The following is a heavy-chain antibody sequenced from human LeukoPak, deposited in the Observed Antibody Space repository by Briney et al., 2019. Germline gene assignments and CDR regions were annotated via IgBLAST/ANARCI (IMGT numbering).Heavy chain of an antibody. V-gene: IGHV3-48*04. CDR2: VGISSGNT. Sequence: QPGGSLRLSCAASGFTFSDYSMNWVRPAPGKGLEWISYVGISSGNTKYADSVKGPFTISGDSAKNSVFLQMNSLRVEDTAVYYCARDHRYAFDNWGQGTLVTVSS. J-gene: IGHJ4*02. CDR3: ARDHRYAFDN. D-gene: IGHD5-12*01. CDR1: GFTFSDYS.